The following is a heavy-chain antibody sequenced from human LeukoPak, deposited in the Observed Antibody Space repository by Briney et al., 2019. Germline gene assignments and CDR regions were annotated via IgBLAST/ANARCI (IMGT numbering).Heavy chain of an antibody. CDR3: AKALRAPHRPVYTYYYMDV. J-gene: IGHJ6*03. CDR2: ISGRGDTT. V-gene: IGHV3-23*01. Sequence: GGSLRLSCVASAFTVNNYAVSWVRQAPGKGLEGVSPISGRGDTTYYADSVKGRFTISRDNSNNSVFLQMNSLRVDDAAVYYCAKALRAPHRPVYTYYYMDVWGKGTTVIVSS. D-gene: IGHD2-2*02. CDR1: AFTVNNYA.